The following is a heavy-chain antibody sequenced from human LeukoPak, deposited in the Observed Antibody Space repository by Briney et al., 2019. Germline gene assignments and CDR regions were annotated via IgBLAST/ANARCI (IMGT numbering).Heavy chain of an antibody. CDR2: INPSGGST. Sequence: ASVKVSCKASGYTFTSYYMHWVRQAPGQGLEWMGIINPSGGSTSYAQKFQGRVTMTRDTSTSTVYMELSSLRSEDTAVYYCARGGSGYVSYYYYYMDVWGKGTTVTVSS. V-gene: IGHV1-46*01. CDR1: GYTFTSYY. CDR3: ARGGSGYVSYYYYYMDV. J-gene: IGHJ6*03. D-gene: IGHD3-22*01.